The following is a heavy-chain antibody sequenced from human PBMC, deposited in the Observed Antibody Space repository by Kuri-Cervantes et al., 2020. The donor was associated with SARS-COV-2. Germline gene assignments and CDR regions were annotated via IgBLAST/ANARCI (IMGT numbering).Heavy chain of an antibody. Sequence: SETLSLTCTVSGGSISSDRYYWSWIRQPAGKGLEWIGRIYPSGSTNYHPSLKSRVTLPVDTSKNQFSLKLSSVTAADTAVYYCARGTHYFDSTTYWSTGWVWGQGTLVTVSS. V-gene: IGHV4-61*02. CDR3: ARGTHYFDSTTYWSTGWV. J-gene: IGHJ4*02. CDR1: GGSISSDRYY. CDR2: IYPSGST. D-gene: IGHD3-22*01.